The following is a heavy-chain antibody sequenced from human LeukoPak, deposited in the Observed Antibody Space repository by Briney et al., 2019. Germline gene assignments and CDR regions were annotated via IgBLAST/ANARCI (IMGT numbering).Heavy chain of an antibody. D-gene: IGHD6-13*01. CDR3: AREAAARHDAFDI. CDR2: ISSGSSYI. Sequence: GGSLRLSCAASGFTFSSYSMNWVRQAPGKGLEWVSSISSGSSYIYYADSVKGRFTISRDNAKNSLYLQMNSLRAEDTAVYYCAREAAARHDAFDIWGQGTMVTVSS. J-gene: IGHJ3*02. CDR1: GFTFSSYS. V-gene: IGHV3-21*01.